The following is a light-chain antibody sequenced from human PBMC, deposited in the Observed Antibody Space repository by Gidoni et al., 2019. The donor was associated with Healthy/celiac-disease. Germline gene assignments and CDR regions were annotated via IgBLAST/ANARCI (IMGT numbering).Light chain of an antibody. Sequence: IVLTQSPAPLSLSPGERATLSCTASQCVGSYLAWYQQKPGQAPRLLIYDASNRATGIPARFSGSGYGTDFTRTISSLEPEDFAVYYGQQRSNWPPVYTFGQGTKLEIK. V-gene: IGKV3-11*01. CDR1: QCVGSY. J-gene: IGKJ2*01. CDR2: DAS. CDR3: QQRSNWPPVYT.